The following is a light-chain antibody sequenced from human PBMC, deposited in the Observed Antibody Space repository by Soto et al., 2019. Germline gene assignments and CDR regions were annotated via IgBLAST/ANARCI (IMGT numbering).Light chain of an antibody. CDR2: WAS. CDR3: QQYYSTPHT. CDR1: QSVLYSSNNKNY. Sequence: DIVMTQSPDSLAVSLGERATINCKSSQSVLYSSNNKNYLAWYQQKPGQPPKLLIYWASTRESGVPDRFSGSGSGTDFTLTISSLQAEDVAVYYCQQYYSTPHTFGQATKLEIK. V-gene: IGKV4-1*01. J-gene: IGKJ2*01.